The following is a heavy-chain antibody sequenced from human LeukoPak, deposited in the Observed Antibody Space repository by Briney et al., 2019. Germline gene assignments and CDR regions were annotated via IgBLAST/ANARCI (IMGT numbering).Heavy chain of an antibody. CDR2: IIPIFGTA. D-gene: IGHD5-12*01. CDR1: GGTFSSYA. V-gene: IGHV1-69*13. Sequence: GASVKVSCKASGGTFSSYAISWVRQAPGQGLEWMGGIIPIFGTANYAQKFQGRVTITADESTSTVYMELSSLRSEDTAVYYCARELYGGYRRIDYWGQGTLVTVSS. CDR3: ARELYGGYRRIDY. J-gene: IGHJ4*02.